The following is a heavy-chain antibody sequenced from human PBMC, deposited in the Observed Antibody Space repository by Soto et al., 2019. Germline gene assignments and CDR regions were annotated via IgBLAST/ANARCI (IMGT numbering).Heavy chain of an antibody. CDR2: INHSGST. CDR3: ARDKITGLFDY. D-gene: IGHD3-16*01. V-gene: IGHV4-34*01. J-gene: IGHJ4*02. CDR1: GGSFSGYY. Sequence: QVQLQQWGAGLLKPSETLSLTSAVYGGSFSGYYWSWIRQPPGTGLEWIGEINHSGSTNYNPSLKSRVTISVDTSKNASSLQLTSVTAAEPAVYYCARDKITGLFDYWGQGTLVTVSS.